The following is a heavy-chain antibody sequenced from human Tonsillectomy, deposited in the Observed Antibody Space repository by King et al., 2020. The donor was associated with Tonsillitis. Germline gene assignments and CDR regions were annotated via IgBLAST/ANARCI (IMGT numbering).Heavy chain of an antibody. CDR1: GFIFSDYY. D-gene: IGHD2-21*02. CDR2: ITNSGTSM. CDR3: ARQNRRSGGDLDY. V-gene: IGHV3-11*01. Sequence: VQLVESGGGLVKTGGSLRLSCAASGFIFSDYYMSWIRQAPGKGREWVSDITNSGTSMYYAASVKGRLTISRDNGKNSLFLQMNSLRPEDTAVYYCARQNRRSGGDLDYWGQGTLVTVSS. J-gene: IGHJ4*02.